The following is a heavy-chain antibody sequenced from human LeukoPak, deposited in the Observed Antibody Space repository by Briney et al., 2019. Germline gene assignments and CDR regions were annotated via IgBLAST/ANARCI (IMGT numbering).Heavy chain of an antibody. CDR3: ARQPDFSYYYMDV. CDR2: INHSGST. J-gene: IGHJ6*03. D-gene: IGHD3-3*01. V-gene: IGHV4-34*01. Sequence: SETLSLTCAVYGGSFSGYYWSWIRQPPGKGLEWIGEINHSGSTNYNPSLKSRVTISVDTSKNQFSLKLSSVTAADTAVYYCARQPDFSYYYMDVWGKGTTVTISS. CDR1: GGSFSGYY.